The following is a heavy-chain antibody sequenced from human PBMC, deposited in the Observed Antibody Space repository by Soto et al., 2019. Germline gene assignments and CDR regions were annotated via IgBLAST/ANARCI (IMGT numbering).Heavy chain of an antibody. CDR3: ARRLYYDITGQGFDP. J-gene: IGHJ5*02. V-gene: IGHV5-51*01. Sequence: GESLKISCQGSGYSFTSYWIGWVRQTPGKGLEWMGMIYPGDSDTRYSPSFQGQVTISADKALNTAYLQWSSLKASDTATYYCARRLYYDITGQGFDPWGQGTLVTVSS. D-gene: IGHD3-22*01. CDR1: GYSFTSYW. CDR2: IYPGDSDT.